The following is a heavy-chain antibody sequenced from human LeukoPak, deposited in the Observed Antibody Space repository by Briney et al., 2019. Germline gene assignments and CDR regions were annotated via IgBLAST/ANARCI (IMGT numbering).Heavy chain of an antibody. CDR3: AKEGYYYLDV. V-gene: IGHV3-30*02. CDR1: GFTFNSYG. CDR2: IRYDGSNE. Sequence: GGSLRLSCAASGFTFNSYGMHWVRQAPGKGLEWVAFIRYDGSNECYADSVKGRFTISRDNSKNTLYLQMNSLRPEDTAVYYCAKEGYYYLDVWGKGTTVTISS. J-gene: IGHJ6*03.